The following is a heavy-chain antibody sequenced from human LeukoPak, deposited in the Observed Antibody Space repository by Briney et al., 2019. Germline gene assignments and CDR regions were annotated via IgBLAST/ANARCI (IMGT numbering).Heavy chain of an antibody. CDR3: ARDQIEVVGSSWYRGAGDY. Sequence: SVKVSCKASGGTFSSYAISWVRQAPGQGLEWMGGIIPIFGTANYAQKFQGRVTITTDESTSTAYMELSSLRSEDTAVYYCARDQIEVVGSSWYRGAGDYWGQGTLVIVSS. V-gene: IGHV1-69*05. CDR1: GGTFSSYA. J-gene: IGHJ4*02. D-gene: IGHD6-13*01. CDR2: IIPIFGTA.